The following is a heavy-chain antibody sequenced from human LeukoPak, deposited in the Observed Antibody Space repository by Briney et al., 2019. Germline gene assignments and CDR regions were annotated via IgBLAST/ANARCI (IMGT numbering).Heavy chain of an antibody. CDR2: IIPILGIA. CDR3: ASLYCSSTSCHNLWYFDL. Sequence: SVKVSCKASGGTFSSYAISWVRQAPGQGLEWMGRIIPILGIANYAQKFQGRVTITADKSTSTAYMELSSLRSEDTAVYYCASLYCSSTSCHNLWYFDLWGRGTLVTVSS. J-gene: IGHJ2*01. CDR1: GGTFSSYA. D-gene: IGHD2-2*02. V-gene: IGHV1-69*04.